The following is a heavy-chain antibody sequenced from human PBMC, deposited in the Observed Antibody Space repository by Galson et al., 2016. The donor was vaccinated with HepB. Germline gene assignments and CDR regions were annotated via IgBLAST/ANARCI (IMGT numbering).Heavy chain of an antibody. V-gene: IGHV3-30*18. J-gene: IGHJ4*02. D-gene: IGHD5/OR15-5a*01. CDR1: GFTFSSYS. CDR2: ISYDGSNK. Sequence: SLRLSCAASGFTFSSYSMHWVRQAPGKGLEWVAVISYDGSNKYYADSVKGRFTISRDNSKNTLYLQMNSLRAEDTAVYYCAKILYEQGYWGQGTLVTVSS. CDR3: AKILYEQGY.